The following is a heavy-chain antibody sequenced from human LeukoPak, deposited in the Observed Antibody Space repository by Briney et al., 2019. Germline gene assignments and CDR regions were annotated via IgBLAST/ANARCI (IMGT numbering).Heavy chain of an antibody. D-gene: IGHD1-26*01. CDR1: GGSFSGYY. V-gene: IGHV4-34*01. J-gene: IGHJ4*02. CDR2: INQSGST. Sequence: SETLSLTCAVYGGSFSGYYWSWIRQPPGKGLEWIGEINQSGSTNCNPSLKSRVTISVDTSKNQFSLKLYSVTAADTAIYYCARGGWSGSYGYYFDYWGQGTLVTVS. CDR3: ARGGWSGSYGYYFDY.